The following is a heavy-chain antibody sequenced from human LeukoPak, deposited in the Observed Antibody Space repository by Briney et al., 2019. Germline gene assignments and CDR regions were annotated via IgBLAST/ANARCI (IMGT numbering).Heavy chain of an antibody. CDR3: ARDMDYYGSGNYYNSRWFDP. Sequence: SQTLSLTCAISGDSVSNNSVAWNWIRHSPSRGLEWLGRTYYRSKWYNDYTVSVKSRITINPETAKNQFSLQLNSVTPEDTAVYYCARDMDYYGSGNYYNSRWFDPWGQGTLVTVSS. D-gene: IGHD3-10*01. CDR2: TYYRSKWYN. J-gene: IGHJ5*02. V-gene: IGHV6-1*01. CDR1: GDSVSNNSVA.